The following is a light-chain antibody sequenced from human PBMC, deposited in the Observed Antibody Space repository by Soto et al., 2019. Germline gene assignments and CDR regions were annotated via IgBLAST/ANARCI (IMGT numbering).Light chain of an antibody. Sequence: QSVLTQPPSVSGSPGQRVTISCTGTSSNIGAGNDVHWYQQHPGTAPKLLIYANTNRPSGVSDRFSGSRSGTSASLSITGLQPEDEDDYYCYCYAYTLSTPWAFGGGTKLTVL. J-gene: IGLJ2*01. CDR3: YCYAYTLSTPWA. CDR2: ANT. CDR1: SSNIGAGND. V-gene: IGLV1-40*01.